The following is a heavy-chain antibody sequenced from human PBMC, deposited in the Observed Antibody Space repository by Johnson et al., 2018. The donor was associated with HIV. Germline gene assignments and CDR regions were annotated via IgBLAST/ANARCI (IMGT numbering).Heavy chain of an antibody. Sequence: QVQLVESGGGLVKPGGSLRLSCAASGFILSDYYMSWVRQAPVKGPECVSYMSTSGSPSYYADSVKGRFTISRDNSKNTLYLQMNSLRAEDTAVYYCAKEQPARAFDIWGQGTMVTVSS. CDR1: GFILSDYY. V-gene: IGHV3-11*04. J-gene: IGHJ3*02. CDR3: AKEQPARAFDI. CDR2: MSTSGSPS. D-gene: IGHD1/OR15-1a*01.